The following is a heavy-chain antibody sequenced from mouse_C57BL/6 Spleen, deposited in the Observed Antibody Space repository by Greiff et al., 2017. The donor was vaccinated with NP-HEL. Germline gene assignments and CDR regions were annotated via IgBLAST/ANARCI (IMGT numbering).Heavy chain of an antibody. CDR2: IRSKSSNYAT. V-gene: IGHV10-3*01. CDR3: VREREWDGNSAWFAY. D-gene: IGHD2-1*01. CDR1: GFTFNTYA. Sequence: EVMLVESGGGLVQPKGSLKLSCAASGFTFNTYAMHWVRQAPGKGLEWVARIRSKSSNYATYYADSVKDRFTISRDDSQSMLYLQMNNLKTEDTAMYYCVREREWDGNSAWFAYWGQGTLVTVSA. J-gene: IGHJ3*01.